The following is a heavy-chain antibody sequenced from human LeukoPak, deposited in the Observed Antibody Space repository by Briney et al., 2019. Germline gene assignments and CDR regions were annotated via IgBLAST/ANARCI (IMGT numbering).Heavy chain of an antibody. CDR1: GYTFTGYY. J-gene: IGHJ4*02. V-gene: IGHV1-2*02. D-gene: IGHD3-9*01. Sequence: ASVKVSCKASGYTFTGYYMHWVRQAPGQGLEWMGWINPNSGGTNYAQKFQGRVTMTRDTSNSTAYMELSRLRSDDTAVYYCATFPRNAYYDILTGYTPGHFDYWGQGTLVTVSS. CDR2: INPNSGGT. CDR3: ATFPRNAYYDILTGYTPGHFDY.